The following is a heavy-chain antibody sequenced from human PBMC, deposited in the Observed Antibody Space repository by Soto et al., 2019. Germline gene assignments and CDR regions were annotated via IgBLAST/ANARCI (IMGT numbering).Heavy chain of an antibody. CDR1: GYTFTSYG. D-gene: IGHD6-13*01. CDR3: ASIIAAAGTSWFDP. V-gene: IGHV1-18*01. Sequence: VKVSCKASGYTFTSYGISWVRQAPGQGLEWMGWISAYNGNTNYAQRLQGRVTMTTDTSTSTAYMELRSLRSDDTAVYYCASIIAAAGTSWFDPWGQGTLVTVSS. J-gene: IGHJ5*02. CDR2: ISAYNGNT.